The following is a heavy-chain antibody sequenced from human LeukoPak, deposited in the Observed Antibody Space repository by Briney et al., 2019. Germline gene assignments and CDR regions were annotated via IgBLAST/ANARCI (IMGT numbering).Heavy chain of an antibody. Sequence: GGSLRLSCAASGLTVTNAWMSWVRQAPGKGLEWVANIKQDGSEKYYVDSVKGRFTISRDNAKNSLYLQMNSLRAEDTAVYYCARFGLGYYFDYWGQGTLVTVSS. CDR3: ARFGLGYYFDY. CDR2: IKQDGSEK. J-gene: IGHJ4*02. V-gene: IGHV3-7*01. D-gene: IGHD3-16*01. CDR1: GLTVTNAW.